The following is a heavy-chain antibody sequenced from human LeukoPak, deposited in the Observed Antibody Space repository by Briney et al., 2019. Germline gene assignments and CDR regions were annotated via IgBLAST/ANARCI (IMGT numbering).Heavy chain of an antibody. CDR3: AKTVHFWSGYLGDY. CDR1: GFTFSNYW. CDR2: INSDGSST. J-gene: IGHJ4*02. V-gene: IGHV3-74*01. Sequence: GGPLRLSCAASGFTFSNYWMHWVRQAPGKGLVWVSLINSDGSSTIYADSVKGRFTISRDNSKNTLYLQMNSLRAEDTAVYYCAKTVHFWSGYLGDYWGQGTLVTVSS. D-gene: IGHD3-3*02.